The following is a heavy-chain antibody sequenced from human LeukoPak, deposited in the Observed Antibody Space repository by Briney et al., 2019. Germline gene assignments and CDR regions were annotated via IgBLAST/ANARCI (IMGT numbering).Heavy chain of an antibody. D-gene: IGHD6-19*01. Sequence: GGSLRLSCAASGFTFSSYAMSWVRQASGKGLEWVSIISGSGGSTYYADSVKGRFTISRDNSKNTLYLQMNSLRAEDTAVYYCARGSSGWYFDYWGQGTLVTVSS. V-gene: IGHV3-23*01. CDR3: ARGSSGWYFDY. CDR2: ISGSGGST. J-gene: IGHJ4*02. CDR1: GFTFSSYA.